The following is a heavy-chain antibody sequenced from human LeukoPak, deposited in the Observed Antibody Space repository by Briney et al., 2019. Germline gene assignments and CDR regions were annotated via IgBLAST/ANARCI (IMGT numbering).Heavy chain of an antibody. CDR1: GGSFSGYY. Sequence: PSETLSLTCAVYGGSFSGYYWSWIRQPPGKGLEWLGEINHSGSTNYNPSLNSRVTIQVHTSHTQFSLRLSSVPAADTAVYYCARGIFVREVYGSGSYYDYFDYCGQGTLVTVSS. J-gene: IGHJ4*02. V-gene: IGHV4-34*01. CDR2: INHSGST. D-gene: IGHD3-10*01. CDR3: ARGIFVREVYGSGSYYDYFDY.